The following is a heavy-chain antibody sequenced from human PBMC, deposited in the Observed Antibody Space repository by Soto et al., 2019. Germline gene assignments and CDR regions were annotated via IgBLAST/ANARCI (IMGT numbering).Heavy chain of an antibody. J-gene: IGHJ4*02. CDR2: ISAYNGNT. Sequence: GASVKVTCKASGETFASCCISLARQAPGQGLEWMGWISAYNGNTNYAQKLQGRVTMTTDTSTSTAYMELRSLRSDDTAMYYCVSSRFLEWLPSDYWGQGTLVTVSS. CDR1: GETFASCC. CDR3: VSSRFLEWLPSDY. D-gene: IGHD3-3*01. V-gene: IGHV1-18*01.